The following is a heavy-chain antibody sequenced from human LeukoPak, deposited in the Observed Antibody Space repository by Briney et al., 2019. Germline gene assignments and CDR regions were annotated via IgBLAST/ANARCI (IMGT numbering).Heavy chain of an antibody. CDR1: GYTFTSYA. CDR3: ARDRGLYYDSSGYPDY. D-gene: IGHD3-22*01. Sequence: ASVKVSCKASGYTFTSYAMHWVRQAPGQRLEWMGWINAGNGNTKYSQKFQGRVTITRDTSASTAYMELSSLRSEDTAVYYCARDRGLYYDSSGYPDYWGQGTLVTVSP. CDR2: INAGNGNT. J-gene: IGHJ4*02. V-gene: IGHV1-3*01.